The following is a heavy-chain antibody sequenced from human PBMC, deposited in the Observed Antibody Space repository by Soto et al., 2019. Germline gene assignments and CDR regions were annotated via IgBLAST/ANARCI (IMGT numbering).Heavy chain of an antibody. CDR3: AKFSTEPTRRTSFSPLYCSSTSCYDY. CDR1: GFTFRSYC. J-gene: IGHJ4*02. D-gene: IGHD2-2*01. Sequence: GGSPRPSCAAPGFTFRSYCMHWVRQAPGKGLGWGAVISYDGSNKYYADSVKGRFTISRDNSKNTLYLQMNSLRAEDTAVYYCAKFSTEPTRRTSFSPLYCSSTSCYDYWGQGTLVTISS. V-gene: IGHV3-30*18. CDR2: ISYDGSNK.